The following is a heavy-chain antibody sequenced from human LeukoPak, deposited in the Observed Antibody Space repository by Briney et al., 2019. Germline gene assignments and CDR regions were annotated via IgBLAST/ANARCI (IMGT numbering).Heavy chain of an antibody. Sequence: GGSLRLSCAASGFTFSSYSMNWVRQAPGKGLEWVSYISSSSSTIYYADSVKGRFTISRDNAKNSLYLQMNSLRDEDTAVYYCARGTPSAHYDFWSGSTGDAYFDYWGQGTLVTVSS. V-gene: IGHV3-48*02. CDR3: ARGTPSAHYDFWSGSTGDAYFDY. CDR1: GFTFSSYS. D-gene: IGHD3-3*01. J-gene: IGHJ4*02. CDR2: ISSSSSTI.